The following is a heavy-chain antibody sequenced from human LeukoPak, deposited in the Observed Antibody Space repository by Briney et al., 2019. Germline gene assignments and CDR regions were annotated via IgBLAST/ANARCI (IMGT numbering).Heavy chain of an antibody. Sequence: GGSLRLSCTVSGFTVSSNSMSWVRQAPGKGLEWVSFIYSDNTHYSDSVKGRFTISRDNSKNTLFLQMNSLRAEDTAIYYCARWVRGARGTFLLNYWGQGTLVTVSS. V-gene: IGHV3-53*01. CDR3: ARWVRGARGTFLLNY. CDR2: IYSDNT. J-gene: IGHJ4*02. CDR1: GFTVSSNS. D-gene: IGHD3-10*01.